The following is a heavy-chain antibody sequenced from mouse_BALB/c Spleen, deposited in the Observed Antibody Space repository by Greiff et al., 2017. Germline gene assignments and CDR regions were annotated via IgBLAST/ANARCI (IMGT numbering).Heavy chain of an antibody. Sequence: QVQLQQSGAELVRPGTSVKVSCKASGYAFTNYLIEWVKQRPGQGLEWIGVINPGSGGTNYNEKFKGKATLTADKSSSTAYMQLSSLTSDDSAVYFCARDYYGSSPQFAYWGQGTLVTVSA. CDR1: GYAFTNYL. CDR2: INPGSGGT. CDR3: ARDYYGSSPQFAY. D-gene: IGHD1-1*01. V-gene: IGHV1-54*01. J-gene: IGHJ3*01.